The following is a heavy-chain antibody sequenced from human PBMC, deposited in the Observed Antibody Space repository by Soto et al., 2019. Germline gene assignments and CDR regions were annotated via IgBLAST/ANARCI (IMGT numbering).Heavy chain of an antibody. Sequence: QVQLQQWGAGLLKPSETLSLTCAVYGGSFSGYYWSWIRQPPGKGLEWIGEINHTGSTDYNPSLKGRVTISVDTSKNQFSLKLSSVTAADTAVYYCARVGRRGSYTYWGQGTLVTVSS. CDR1: GGSFSGYY. CDR2: INHTGST. J-gene: IGHJ4*02. D-gene: IGHD3-16*01. V-gene: IGHV4-34*01. CDR3: ARVGRRGSYTY.